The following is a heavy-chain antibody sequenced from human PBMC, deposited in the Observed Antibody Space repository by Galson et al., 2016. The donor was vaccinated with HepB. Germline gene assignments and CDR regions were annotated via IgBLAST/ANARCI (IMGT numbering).Heavy chain of an antibody. CDR2: IHAADSHT. J-gene: IGHJ5*02. D-gene: IGHD3-9*01. Sequence: QSGAEVKKPGESLKISCRASGNSFTSHWIGWVRQMPGKGLEWMGIIHAADSHTKYSPSLQGHITISTDKSIKTAYLQWSSLRAADTAMYYCASAVNGLFWFDPWGQGTLVTVSS. V-gene: IGHV5-51*01. CDR3: ASAVNGLFWFDP. CDR1: GNSFTSHW.